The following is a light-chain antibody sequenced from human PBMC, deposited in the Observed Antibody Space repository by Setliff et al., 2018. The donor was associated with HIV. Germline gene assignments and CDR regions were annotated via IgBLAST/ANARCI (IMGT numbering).Light chain of an antibody. J-gene: IGLJ1*01. CDR2: EVR. V-gene: IGLV2-14*03. CDR1: SSDVGGYSL. CDR3: TSYAITNTLP. Sequence: QSVLTQPASVSGSPGQSITISCTGTSSDVGGYSLVSWYQQHPGKAPKLIIYEVRNRPSGVSHRFSGSKSGNTASLTISGLQAEDEANYYCTSYAITNTLPFGTGTKV.